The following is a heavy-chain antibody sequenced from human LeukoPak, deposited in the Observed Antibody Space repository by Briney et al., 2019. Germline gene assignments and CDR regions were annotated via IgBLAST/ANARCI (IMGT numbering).Heavy chain of an antibody. Sequence: GGSLRLSCAASGFTFSNYWMHWVRQAPGKGLVWVSRINSDGINTSYADSVKGRFTISRDNAKNTLNLQMNSLRAEDTAVYFCAKEALPGIAVAGRVYWGQGTLVAVSS. CDR3: AKEALPGIAVAGRVY. V-gene: IGHV3-74*01. D-gene: IGHD6-19*01. CDR2: INSDGINT. J-gene: IGHJ4*02. CDR1: GFTFSNYW.